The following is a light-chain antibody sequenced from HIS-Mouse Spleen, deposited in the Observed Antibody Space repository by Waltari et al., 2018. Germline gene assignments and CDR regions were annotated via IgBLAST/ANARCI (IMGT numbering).Light chain of an antibody. CDR2: KDR. Sequence: SYELTQPPSVSVSPGQTARITCSGDALPKQYAYWYQQKPGQAPVLVICKDREGPSGIRSRSAGYRSGTTVTLTVSGVQAEDEADYYCQSADSSGTYWVFGGGTKLTVL. CDR1: ALPKQY. J-gene: IGLJ3*02. CDR3: QSADSSGTYWV. V-gene: IGLV3-25*03.